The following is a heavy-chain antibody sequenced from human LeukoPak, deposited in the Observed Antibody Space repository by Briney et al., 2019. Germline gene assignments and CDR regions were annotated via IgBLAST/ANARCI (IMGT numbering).Heavy chain of an antibody. CDR1: GFIFSSYS. Sequence: GGSLRLSCAASGFIFSSYSMNWVRQAPGKGLEWVSSISSGSSYIYYADSVKGRFTISRDNSKNTLYLQMNSLRAEDTAVYYCAKFSGTIETIDYWGQGTLVTVSS. D-gene: IGHD6-13*01. CDR3: AKFSGTIETIDY. CDR2: ISSGSSYI. V-gene: IGHV3-21*01. J-gene: IGHJ4*02.